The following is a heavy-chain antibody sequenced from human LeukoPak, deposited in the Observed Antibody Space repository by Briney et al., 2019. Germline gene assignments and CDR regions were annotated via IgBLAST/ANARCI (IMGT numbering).Heavy chain of an antibody. D-gene: IGHD6-13*01. CDR1: GDSVSSNSAA. Sequence: SQTLSLTCAISGDSVSSNSAAWNWIRQSPSRGLEWLGRTYYRSKWYNDYAVSVKSRITINPDTSKNQFSLQLNSVTPEDTAVYYCARGGEYRGIAAAGTFLGLSSLSNYYYYYYMDVWGKGTTVTVSS. CDR2: TYYRSKWYN. J-gene: IGHJ6*03. CDR3: ARGGEYRGIAAAGTFLGLSSLSNYYYYYYMDV. V-gene: IGHV6-1*01.